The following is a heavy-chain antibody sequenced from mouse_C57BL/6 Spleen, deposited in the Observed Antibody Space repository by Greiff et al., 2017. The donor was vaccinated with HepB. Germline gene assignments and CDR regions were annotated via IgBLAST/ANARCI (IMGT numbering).Heavy chain of an antibody. CDR1: GFTFSSYG. J-gene: IGHJ2*01. V-gene: IGHV5-6*01. Sequence: EVQRVESGGDLVKPGGSLKLSCAASGFTFSSYGMSWVRQTPDKRLEWVATISSGGSYTYYPDSVKGRSTISRDNAKNTLYLQMSSLKSEDTAMYYCARQGDYAPFFDYWGQGTTLTVSS. CDR3: ARQGDYAPFFDY. CDR2: ISSGGSYT. D-gene: IGHD2-4*01.